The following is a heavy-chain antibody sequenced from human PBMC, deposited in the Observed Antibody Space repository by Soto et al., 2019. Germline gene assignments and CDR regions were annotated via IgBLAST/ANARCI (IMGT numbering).Heavy chain of an antibody. CDR3: ARGTAIFGVVTPFDY. J-gene: IGHJ4*02. CDR2: IYYSGST. Sequence: SETLSLTCTVSGGSISSYYWSWIRQPPGKGLEWIGYIYYSGSTNYNPSLKSRVTISVDTSKNQFSLKLSSVTAADTAVYYCARGTAIFGVVTPFDYWGQGTLVTVSS. CDR1: GGSISSYY. D-gene: IGHD3-3*01. V-gene: IGHV4-59*01.